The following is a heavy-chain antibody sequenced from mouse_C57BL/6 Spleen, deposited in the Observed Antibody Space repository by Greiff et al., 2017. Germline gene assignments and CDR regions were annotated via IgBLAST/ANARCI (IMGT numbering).Heavy chain of an antibody. CDR3: AREGTTMVTTQFAY. D-gene: IGHD2-2*01. CDR2: ITDGGSYT. Sequence: DVKLVESGGGLVKPGGSLKLSCAASGFTFSSSAMSWVRQTPEKRLKWVATITDGGSYTYYPDNVKGRFTISRDNAKNNLYLQMSHLKSEDTAMYYCAREGTTMVTTQFAYWGQGTLVTVSA. J-gene: IGHJ3*01. V-gene: IGHV5-4*01. CDR1: GFTFSSSA.